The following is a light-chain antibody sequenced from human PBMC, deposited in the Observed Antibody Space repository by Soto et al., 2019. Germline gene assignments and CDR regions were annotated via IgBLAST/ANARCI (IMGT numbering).Light chain of an antibody. V-gene: IGKV3-20*01. Sequence: EIVLTQSPGTLSLSPGERATLSCRSSQSVSSTYFAWYQQKPGPAPRLLIYGTSSRATGIPDRFSGSGSGTGLKLTISRLGPEDFALYYYQQYDNSQWLTFGGGTRVEIK. CDR3: QQYDNSQWLT. CDR2: GTS. CDR1: QSVSSTY. J-gene: IGKJ4*02.